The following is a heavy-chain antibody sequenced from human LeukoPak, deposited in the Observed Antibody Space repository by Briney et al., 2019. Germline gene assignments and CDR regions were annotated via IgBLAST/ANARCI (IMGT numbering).Heavy chain of an antibody. Sequence: PGRSLRLSCAASGFTFSSYGVHWVRQAPGKGLEWVAIISYDGSNKHYADSVKGRFTTSRDNSKNTLFLEMNSLRAEDTAVYYCAKGYWNYVGWASGLDPWGQGTLVTVSS. CDR3: AKGYWNYVGWASGLDP. V-gene: IGHV3-30*18. D-gene: IGHD1-7*01. J-gene: IGHJ5*02. CDR1: GFTFSSYG. CDR2: ISYDGSNK.